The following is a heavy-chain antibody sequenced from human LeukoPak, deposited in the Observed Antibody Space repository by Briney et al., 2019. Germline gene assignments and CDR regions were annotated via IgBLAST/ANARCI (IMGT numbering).Heavy chain of an antibody. J-gene: IGHJ1*01. D-gene: IGHD5-24*01. CDR2: ISTEGSST. Sequence: GGSLRLSCAASGFTFSSYWTHWVRQAPGKGLVWVSRISTEGSSTAYADSVKGRFTVSRDNAKNTLYLQMNSLRAEDTAVYYCARDSYNNVDQWGQGTLVTVSS. V-gene: IGHV3-74*01. CDR1: GFTFSSYW. CDR3: ARDSYNNVDQ.